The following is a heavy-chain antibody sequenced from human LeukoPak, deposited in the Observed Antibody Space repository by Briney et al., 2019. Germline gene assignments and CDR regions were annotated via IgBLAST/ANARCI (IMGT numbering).Heavy chain of an antibody. Sequence: GGSLRLSCAASGFTFSSYWMHWVRQAPGKGLVWVSRINSDGSSTSYADSVKGRFTISRDNAKNTLYLQMNSLRAEDTAVYYCARLYDSSGYSVYYYMDVWGKGTTVTVSS. V-gene: IGHV3-74*01. D-gene: IGHD3-22*01. J-gene: IGHJ6*03. CDR3: ARLYDSSGYSVYYYMDV. CDR2: INSDGSST. CDR1: GFTFSSYW.